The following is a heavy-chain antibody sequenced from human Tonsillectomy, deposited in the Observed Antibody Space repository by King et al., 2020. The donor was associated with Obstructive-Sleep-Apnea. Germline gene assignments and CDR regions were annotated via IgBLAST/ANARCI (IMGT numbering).Heavy chain of an antibody. CDR3: AKVEEEWELTGAFDI. V-gene: IGHV3-23*04. Sequence: QLVQSGGGLVQPGGSLRLSCAASGFTFSTYAMNWVRQAPGKGLEWVSTISGSGYSTYYADSVKGRGRFTISRDNSKNTLYLQMNSLRAEDTAVYYCAKVEEEWELTGAFDIWGQGTLVTVSS. CDR1: GFTFSTYA. D-gene: IGHD1-26*01. J-gene: IGHJ3*02. CDR2: ISGSGYST.